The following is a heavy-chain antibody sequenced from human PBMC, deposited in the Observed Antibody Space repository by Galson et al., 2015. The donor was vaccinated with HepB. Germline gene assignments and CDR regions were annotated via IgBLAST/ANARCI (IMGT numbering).Heavy chain of an antibody. D-gene: IGHD2-2*01. Sequence: SLRLSCAASGFTFDDYAMHWVRQAPGKGLEWVSGISWNSGSIGYADSVKGRFTISRDNAKNSLYLQMNSLRAEDTALYYCAKVGKYCSSTSCHDLPSAYGMDVWGQGTTVTASS. J-gene: IGHJ6*02. CDR1: GFTFDDYA. CDR3: AKVGKYCSSTSCHDLPSAYGMDV. CDR2: ISWNSGSI. V-gene: IGHV3-9*01.